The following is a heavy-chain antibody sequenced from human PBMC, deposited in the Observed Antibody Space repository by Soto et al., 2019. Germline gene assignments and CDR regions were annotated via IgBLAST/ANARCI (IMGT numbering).Heavy chain of an antibody. Sequence: SVKVSCKASGYTFTSYYMHWVRQAPGQGLEWMGIINPSGGSTSYAQKFQGRVTMTRDTSTSTVYMELSSLRSEDTAVYYCARDHGITIFGVVSGYYYYGMDVWGQGTTVTVSS. CDR2: INPSGGST. CDR1: GYTFTSYY. CDR3: ARDHGITIFGVVSGYYYYGMDV. D-gene: IGHD3-3*01. J-gene: IGHJ6*02. V-gene: IGHV1-46*01.